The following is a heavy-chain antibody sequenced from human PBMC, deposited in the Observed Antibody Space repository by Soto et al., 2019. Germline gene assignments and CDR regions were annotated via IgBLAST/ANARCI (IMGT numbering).Heavy chain of an antibody. CDR3: AHLNTRGYYLDY. Sequence: SGPTLVNPTQTLTLTCTFSGFSLSTNQVGVGWIRQPPGKALEWLAHVYWNDDKYYSLSLKSRLTISKDTSKSPVVLTMTNMDPVDTATYYCAHLNTRGYYLDYWGQGALVTVSS. V-gene: IGHV2-5*01. CDR2: VYWNDDK. J-gene: IGHJ4*02. CDR1: GFSLSTNQVG.